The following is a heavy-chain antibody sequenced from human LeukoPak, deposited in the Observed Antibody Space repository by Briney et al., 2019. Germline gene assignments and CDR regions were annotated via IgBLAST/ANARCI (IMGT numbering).Heavy chain of an antibody. D-gene: IGHD3-10*01. V-gene: IGHV3-74*01. Sequence: PGGSLRLSCAASGFNFGSQWMHWARQAPGKGLVWVSRITGDGSSTSYADSVKGRFTISRDNAKNSLYLQMNSLRAEDTAVYYCARDWRPHYGSGNTPADYWGQGTLVTVSS. J-gene: IGHJ4*02. CDR1: GFNFGSQW. CDR3: ARDWRPHYGSGNTPADY. CDR2: ITGDGSST.